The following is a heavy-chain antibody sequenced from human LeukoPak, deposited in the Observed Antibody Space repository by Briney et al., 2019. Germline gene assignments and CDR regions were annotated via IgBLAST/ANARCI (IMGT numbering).Heavy chain of an antibody. J-gene: IGHJ5*02. CDR1: VGTFSSYA. D-gene: IGHD3-10*01. CDR3: AREQDYGAGIQLFDP. Sequence: ASVKVSCKASVGTFSSYAISWVRQAPGQGLEWMGGIIPIFGTANYAQKFPGRVTITADESTSTAYMELSSLRSEDTAVYYCAREQDYGAGIQLFDPWGQGTLVTVSS. CDR2: IIPIFGTA. V-gene: IGHV1-69*13.